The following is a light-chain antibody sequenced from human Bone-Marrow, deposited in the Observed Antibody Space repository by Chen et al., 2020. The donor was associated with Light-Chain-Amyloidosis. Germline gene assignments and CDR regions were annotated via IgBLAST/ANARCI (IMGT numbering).Light chain of an antibody. CDR3: SSYTSRSTLDV. Sequence: QSALTQPASVFGSPGQSITISCTGTSSDVDGYNNVSWYQQHPGKAPTLMIYDISYRPSGVSNRLSGSKSGNTASLTISGLQAEDEADYYCSSYTSRSTLDVFGAGTKVTVL. V-gene: IGLV2-14*01. CDR2: DIS. CDR1: SSDVDGYNN. J-gene: IGLJ1*01.